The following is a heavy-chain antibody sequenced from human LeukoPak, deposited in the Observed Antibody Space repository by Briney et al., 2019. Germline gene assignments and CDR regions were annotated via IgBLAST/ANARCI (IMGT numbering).Heavy chain of an antibody. V-gene: IGHV3-23*01. CDR2: ISDTGNT. CDR3: AKDDRPYMTTVTTSLDP. Sequence: GGSLRLSCAASGFTLSSYAMSWVRQAPGKGLEWVSAISDTGNTYHADSVKGRFTISRDNSKNTLYLQMNSLRAEDTAVYYCAKDDRPYMTTVTTSLDPWGQGTLVTVSS. J-gene: IGHJ5*02. CDR1: GFTLSSYA. D-gene: IGHD4-11*01.